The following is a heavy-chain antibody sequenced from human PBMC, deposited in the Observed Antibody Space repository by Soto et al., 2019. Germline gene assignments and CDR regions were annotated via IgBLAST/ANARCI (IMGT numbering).Heavy chain of an antibody. D-gene: IGHD6-13*01. CDR1: VGTFSSYT. CDR2: IIPILGIA. V-gene: IGHV1-69*08. CDR3: ARDPYSSSWYWFDP. J-gene: IGHJ5*02. Sequence: QVQLVQSGAEVKKPGSSVKVSCKASVGTFSSYTISWVRQAPGQGLEWMGRIIPILGIANYAQKFQGRVTITADKSTSTAYMELSSLRSEDTAVYYCARDPYSSSWYWFDPWGQGTLVTVSS.